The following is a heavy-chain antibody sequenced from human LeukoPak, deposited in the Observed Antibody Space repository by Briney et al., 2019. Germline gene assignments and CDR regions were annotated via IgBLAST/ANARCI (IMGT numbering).Heavy chain of an antibody. V-gene: IGHV4-39*01. Sequence: PSETLSLTCTVSGGSISSSSYSWGWIRQPPGKGLEWIGSIYYSGSTYYNPSLKSRVTISVDTPKNQFSLKLSSVTAADTAVYYCAGEYYYDSSGSKPGYWGQGTLVTVSS. CDR2: IYYSGST. D-gene: IGHD3-22*01. J-gene: IGHJ4*02. CDR3: AGEYYYDSSGSKPGY. CDR1: GGSISSSSYS.